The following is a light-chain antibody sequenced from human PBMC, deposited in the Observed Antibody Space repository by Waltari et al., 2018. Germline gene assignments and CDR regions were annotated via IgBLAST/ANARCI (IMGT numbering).Light chain of an antibody. J-gene: IGKJ5*01. CDR2: AAS. Sequence: EIALTQFPATLSLSPGERATLSCRASQSVDSYLLWYQQRRRQTPRLVMYAASRRATGIPARFSGSGAGTVFTLTISSLEPDDFAVYYCHQRSNWPITFGQGTRLEI. V-gene: IGKV3-11*01. CDR1: QSVDSY. CDR3: HQRSNWPIT.